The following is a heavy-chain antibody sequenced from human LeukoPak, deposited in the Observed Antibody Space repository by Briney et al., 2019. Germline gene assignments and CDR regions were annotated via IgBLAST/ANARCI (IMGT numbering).Heavy chain of an antibody. CDR2: ISWNSGSI. D-gene: IGHD3-10*01. CDR3: AKDGALSSGSFYYFDY. CDR1: GFTFDDYA. V-gene: IGHV3-9*01. Sequence: GGSLRLSCAASGFTFDDYAMHWVRQAPGKGLEWVSGISWNSGSIGYADSVKGRFTISRDNAKNSLYLQMNSLRAEDTALYYCAKDGALSSGSFYYFDYWGQGTLVTVSS. J-gene: IGHJ4*02.